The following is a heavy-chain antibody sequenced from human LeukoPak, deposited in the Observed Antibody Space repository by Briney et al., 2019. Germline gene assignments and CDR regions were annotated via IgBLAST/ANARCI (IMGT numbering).Heavy chain of an antibody. V-gene: IGHV3-23*01. Sequence: GGSLRLSCAASGFTFSSYAMSWVRQAPGKGLEWVSAISNNGGYTYYADSVQGRFTISRDNSKSTLCLQMNSLRAEDTAVYYCAKQLGYCSDGSCYFPYWGQGTLVTVSS. CDR2: ISNNGGYT. J-gene: IGHJ4*02. CDR1: GFTFSSYA. CDR3: AKQLGYCSDGSCYFPY. D-gene: IGHD2-15*01.